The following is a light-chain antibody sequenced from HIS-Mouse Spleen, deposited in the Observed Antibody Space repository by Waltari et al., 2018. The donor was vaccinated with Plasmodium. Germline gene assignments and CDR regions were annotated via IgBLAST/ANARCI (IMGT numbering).Light chain of an antibody. CDR3: QQYGSSLFT. CDR1: QSVSSRH. J-gene: IGKJ3*01. Sequence: EIVLTQSPGTLSLSPGERATLSCRSSQSVSSRHLAWYQQKPGQAPGLLIYGASSRATGIPDRFSGSGSGTDFTLTISRLEPEDFAVYYCQQYGSSLFTFGPGTKVDIK. V-gene: IGKV3-20*01. CDR2: GAS.